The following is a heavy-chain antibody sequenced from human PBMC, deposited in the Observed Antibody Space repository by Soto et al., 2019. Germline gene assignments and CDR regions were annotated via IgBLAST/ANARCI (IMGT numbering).Heavy chain of an antibody. J-gene: IGHJ1*01. D-gene: IGHD6-13*01. V-gene: IGHV3-9*01. CDR2: INWNSGSI. CDR3: VKDESINWYSGHFRQ. Sequence: EVQLVESGGGLVQPGRSLRLSCAASGFTFDDYAMHWVRQVPGKGLEWVSGINWNSGSIGYGDSVKGRFAISRDNAKHSLHLQMNSLSAEDTAFYYCVKDESINWYSGHFRQWGQGTLVTVSS. CDR1: GFTFDDYA.